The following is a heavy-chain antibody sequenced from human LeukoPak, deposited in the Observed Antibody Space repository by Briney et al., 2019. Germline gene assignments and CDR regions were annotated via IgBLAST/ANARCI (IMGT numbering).Heavy chain of an antibody. J-gene: IGHJ5*02. CDR3: ARGRCSSTSCYRSTVKTYNWFDP. CDR2: INHSGST. D-gene: IGHD2-2*02. V-gene: IGHV4-34*01. CDR1: GGSFSAYY. Sequence: PSETLSLTCAVYGGSFSAYYWSWIRQPPGKGLEWIGEINHSGSTNYNPSLKSRVTISVDTSKNQFSLKLSSVTAADTAVYYCARGRCSSTSCYRSTVKTYNWFDPWGQGTLVTVSS.